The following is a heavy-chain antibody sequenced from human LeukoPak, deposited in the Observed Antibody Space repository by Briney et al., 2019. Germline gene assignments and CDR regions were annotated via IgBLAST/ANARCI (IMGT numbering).Heavy chain of an antibody. CDR2: IGSGGDT. J-gene: IGHJ4*02. D-gene: IGHD6-19*01. CDR3: ARAVAGTDEIDS. CDR1: GFSFSTYD. V-gene: IGHV3-13*01. Sequence: PGGSLRLSCAGSGFSFSTYDMLRVRQAPGKGLEWVSAIGSGGDTYYAGSVKGRFTISRESANNSFYLQMNSLNAGDTAVYFCARAVAGTDEIDSWGQGTLVTVSS.